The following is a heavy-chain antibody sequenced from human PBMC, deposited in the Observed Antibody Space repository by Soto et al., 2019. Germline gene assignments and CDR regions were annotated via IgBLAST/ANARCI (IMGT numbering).Heavy chain of an antibody. CDR1: GYTFTSYA. CDR3: ARDPIRTIVVVPAAPDNWFDP. D-gene: IGHD2-2*01. CDR2: INAGNGNT. J-gene: IGHJ5*02. Sequence: GASVKVSCKASGYTFTSYAMHWVRQAPGQRLEWMGWINAGNGNTKYSQKFQGRVTITRDTSASTAYMELSSLRSEDTAVYYCARDPIRTIVVVPAAPDNWFDPWGQGTLVTVS. V-gene: IGHV1-3*01.